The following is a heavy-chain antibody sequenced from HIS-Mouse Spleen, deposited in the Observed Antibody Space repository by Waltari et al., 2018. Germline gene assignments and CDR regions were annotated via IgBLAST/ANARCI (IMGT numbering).Heavy chain of an antibody. V-gene: IGHV4-34*01. CDR3: ARGRFHSWNDAFDI. Sequence: QVQLQQWGAGLLKPSETLSLTCAVYGGSFSGYYWSWIRQPPGKGLEWIGEINHSGSTNYNPSLKSRVTTSVDTSKNQFSLKLSSVTAADTAVYYCARGRFHSWNDAFDIWGQGTMVTVSS. CDR2: INHSGST. J-gene: IGHJ3*02. CDR1: GGSFSGYY. D-gene: IGHD1-1*01.